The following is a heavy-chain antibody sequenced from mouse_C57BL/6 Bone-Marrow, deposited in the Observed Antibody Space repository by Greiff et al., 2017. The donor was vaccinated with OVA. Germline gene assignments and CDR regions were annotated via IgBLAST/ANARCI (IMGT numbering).Heavy chain of an antibody. CDR1: GYTFTSYG. V-gene: IGHV1-81*01. CDR3: ARKQLLRGDY. J-gene: IGHJ2*01. Sequence: VQLVESGAELARPGASVKLSCKASGYTFTSYGISWVKQRTGQGLEWIGEIYPRSGNTYYNEKFKGKATLTADKSSSTAYMELRSLTSEDSAVYFCARKQLLRGDYWGQGTTLTVSS. D-gene: IGHD1-1*01. CDR2: IYPRSGNT.